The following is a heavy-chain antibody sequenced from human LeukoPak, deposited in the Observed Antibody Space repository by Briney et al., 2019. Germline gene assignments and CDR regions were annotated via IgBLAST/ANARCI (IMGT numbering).Heavy chain of an antibody. CDR3: ARPITSGWTFPFDY. D-gene: IGHD6-19*01. CDR2: TYYRSKWYK. V-gene: IGHV6-1*01. J-gene: IGHJ4*02. CDR1: GDSVSSNSAA. Sequence: SQTLSLTCAISGDSVSSNSAAWIWIRQSPSRGLEWLGRTYYRSKWYKAYAESVKSRITINPDTSKNQLSLQLNSVTPEDTAVYYCARPITSGWTFPFDYWGQGIVVTVST.